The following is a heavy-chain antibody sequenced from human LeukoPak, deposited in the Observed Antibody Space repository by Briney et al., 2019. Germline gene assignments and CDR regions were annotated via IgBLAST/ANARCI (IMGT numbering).Heavy chain of an antibody. J-gene: IGHJ3*02. CDR1: GYTFTCYY. CDR2: INPNSGGT. D-gene: IGHD2-2*01. CDR3: ARVVVPAAPSCDAFDI. Sequence: ASVKVSCKASGYTFTCYYMHGVRQAPGQGLEWMGWINPNSGGTNYAQKFQGRVTMTRDTSISTAYMELSRLRSDDTAVYYCARVVVPAAPSCDAFDIWGQGTMVTVSS. V-gene: IGHV1-2*02.